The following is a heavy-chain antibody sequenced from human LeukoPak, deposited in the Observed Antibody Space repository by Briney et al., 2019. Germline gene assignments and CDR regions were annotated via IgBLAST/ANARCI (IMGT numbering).Heavy chain of an antibody. CDR1: GGSFSGYY. CDR2: INHSGST. CDR3: ARGKAYYDFWSSQGYYFDY. J-gene: IGHJ4*02. V-gene: IGHV4-34*01. Sequence: SETLSLTCAVYGGSFSGYYWSWIRQPPGKGLEWIGEINHSGSTNYNPSLKSRVTISVDTSKNQFSLKLSSVTAADTAVYYCARGKAYYDFWSSQGYYFDYWGQGTLVTVSS. D-gene: IGHD3-3*01.